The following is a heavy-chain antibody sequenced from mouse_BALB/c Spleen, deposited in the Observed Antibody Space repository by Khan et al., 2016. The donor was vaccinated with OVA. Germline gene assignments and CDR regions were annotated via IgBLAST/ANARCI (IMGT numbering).Heavy chain of an antibody. CDR3: TRWGGGNRFAY. CDR2: ISTYYGDA. CDR1: GYTFTDFT. Sequence: QVQLKESGAELVRPGVSVKISCKGSGYTFTDFTMHWVKQSHAMSLEWIGVISTYYGDATYNQKFKDKATMTVDKSSSTAYMELARLTSEDSAILLWTRWGGGNRFAYGCQGTLVTVSA. V-gene: IGHV1S137*01. D-gene: IGHD1-1*02. J-gene: IGHJ3*01.